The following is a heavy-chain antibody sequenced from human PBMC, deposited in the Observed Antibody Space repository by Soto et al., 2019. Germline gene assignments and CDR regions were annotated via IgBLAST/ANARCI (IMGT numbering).Heavy chain of an antibody. CDR2: IYYTGST. D-gene: IGHD3-10*01. CDR3: ARHVFGSEYFYGMDV. Sequence: QVQLQESGPGLVRPSETLSLTCIVSGESISSYYWSWIRKPPGKGLEWIGYIYYTGSTTYKPSLSGRATISLDTSKTQFSLELSSVTAADTAVYYCARHVFGSEYFYGMDVWGQGTTVTVSS. CDR1: GESISSYY. V-gene: IGHV4-59*08. J-gene: IGHJ6*02.